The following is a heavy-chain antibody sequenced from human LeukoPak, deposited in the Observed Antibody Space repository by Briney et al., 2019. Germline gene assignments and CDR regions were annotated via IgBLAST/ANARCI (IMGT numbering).Heavy chain of an antibody. J-gene: IGHJ5*01. CDR1: GGSISSYY. CDR2: IYYSGGT. Sequence: PSETLSLTCTVSGGSISSYYWSWIRQPPGKGLEWIGYIYYSGGTNYNPSLKSRVTISVDTSKNQFSLKLSSVTAADTAVYYCARSHWFDSWGQGTLVTVSS. V-gene: IGHV4-59*01. CDR3: ARSHWFDS.